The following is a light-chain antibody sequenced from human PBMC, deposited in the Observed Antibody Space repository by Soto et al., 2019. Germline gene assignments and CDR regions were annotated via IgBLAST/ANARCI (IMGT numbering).Light chain of an antibody. Sequence: DIQMTQSPSSVSASVGDRVTITCRASQAIDSWLAWYQQKPGEAPKLLIFTGSLLHSGVPPRFSGSGSGTDFTLTISSLQPEDFAVYYCQQRSNWPLTFGGGTKVEIK. V-gene: IGKV1-12*01. CDR3: QQRSNWPLT. CDR1: QAIDSW. CDR2: TGS. J-gene: IGKJ4*01.